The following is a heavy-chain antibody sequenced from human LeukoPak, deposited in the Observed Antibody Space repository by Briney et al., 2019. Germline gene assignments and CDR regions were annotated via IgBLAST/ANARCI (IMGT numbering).Heavy chain of an antibody. CDR3: ARDRGYRDYFDY. V-gene: IGHV3-11*04. D-gene: IGHD3-10*01. Sequence: GGSLRLSCAAYGFTLSDYYMTWIRQAPGKGLECVSYVSNGGSSSILYTYSVKGRFTISRDKAKNSLYLQMNSLRAEDTAVYYCARDRGYRDYFDYWAQGPLVTVSS. CDR2: VSNGGSSSI. CDR1: GFTLSDYY. J-gene: IGHJ4*02.